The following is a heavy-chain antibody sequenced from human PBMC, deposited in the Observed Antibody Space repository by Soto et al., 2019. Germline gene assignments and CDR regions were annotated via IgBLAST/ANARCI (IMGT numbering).Heavy chain of an antibody. Sequence: ASVKVSCKASGYSFSTYGISWVRQAPGQGLEWMGWISASGDTNYAQKLQGRVTVTADTSTSTAYMELRSLTSDDTAVHYCVRSGYLNRDFDFWGQGTLVTVSS. CDR2: ISASGDT. D-gene: IGHD3-22*01. CDR3: VRSGYLNRDFDF. J-gene: IGHJ4*02. V-gene: IGHV1-18*04. CDR1: GYSFSTYG.